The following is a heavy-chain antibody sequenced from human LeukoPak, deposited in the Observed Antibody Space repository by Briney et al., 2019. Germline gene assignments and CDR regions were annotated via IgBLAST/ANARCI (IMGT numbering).Heavy chain of an antibody. CDR2: IQQDGSEK. J-gene: IGHJ4*02. Sequence: GGSLRLSCAASGFSFSSDIMSWVRQAPGKGLEWVARIQQDGSEKYYVDSVKGRFIISRDNAKNSLYLQMNSLRAEDTAVYYCARVRKLRTRGVMDPLDYWGQGTLVTVSS. CDR3: ARVRKLRTRGVMDPLDY. V-gene: IGHV3-7*01. D-gene: IGHD3-10*01. CDR1: GFSFSSDI.